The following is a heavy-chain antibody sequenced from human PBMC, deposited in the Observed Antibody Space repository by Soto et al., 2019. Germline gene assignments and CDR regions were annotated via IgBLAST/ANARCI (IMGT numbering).Heavy chain of an antibody. CDR2: IVPILGVA. J-gene: IGHJ6*03. D-gene: IGHD3-16*01. CDR1: GGTLTSYT. Sequence: QVQLVQSGAEVKKPGSSVKVSCEASGGTLTSYTISWVRQAPGQGLEWMGRIVPILGVATYAQSFQGRVTFIADTSSTTTTYMELNSLRSADTAVYYCASIGGYYYHMDVWGKGTTVTVSS. CDR3: ASIGGYYYHMDV. V-gene: IGHV1-69*02.